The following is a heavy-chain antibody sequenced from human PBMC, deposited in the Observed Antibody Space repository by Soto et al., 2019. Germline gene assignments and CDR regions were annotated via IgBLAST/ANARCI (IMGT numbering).Heavy chain of an antibody. CDR1: GFTFSSYG. J-gene: IGHJ3*02. CDR3: AKEDTASDAFDI. D-gene: IGHD5-18*01. V-gene: IGHV3-33*06. Sequence: QVQLVESGGGVVQPGRSLRLSCAASGFTFSSYGMHWVRQAPGKGLEWVVVIWFDGGNKYYADSVKGRFTISRDNSKNTLYLRMNSLRAEDRAVYYGAKEDTASDAFDIWGQGTMVTVSS. CDR2: IWFDGGNK.